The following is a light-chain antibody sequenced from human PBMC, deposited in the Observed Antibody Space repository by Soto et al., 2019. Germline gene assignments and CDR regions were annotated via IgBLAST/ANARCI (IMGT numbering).Light chain of an antibody. CDR1: NRDVGGYNY. Sequence: QSALTQPRSVSGSPGQSVTISCTGTNRDVGGYNYVSWYQQHPGKAPKLMIYDVNKRPSGVPDRFSASKSGNTASLTISGLQAEDEADYYCCSYAGAYFYVFGTGTKLTVL. J-gene: IGLJ1*01. CDR3: CSYAGAYFYV. CDR2: DVN. V-gene: IGLV2-11*01.